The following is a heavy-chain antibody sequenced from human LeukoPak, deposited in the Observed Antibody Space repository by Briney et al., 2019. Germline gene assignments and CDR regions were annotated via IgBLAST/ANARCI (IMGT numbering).Heavy chain of an antibody. CDR1: GFTFSSAW. V-gene: IGHV3-74*03. CDR3: VRDRVGPDY. D-gene: IGHD1-26*01. Sequence: GGSLRLSCAASGFTFSSAWMHWVRQAPGTGLVWVSSITDDATTTYADSVRGRFTISRDHAKNILYLQMHSLRAEDTAVYYCVRDRVGPDYWGQGTLVTVSS. CDR2: ITDDATT. J-gene: IGHJ4*02.